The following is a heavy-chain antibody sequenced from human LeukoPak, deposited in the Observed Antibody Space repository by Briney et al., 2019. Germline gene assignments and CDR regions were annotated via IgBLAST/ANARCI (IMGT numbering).Heavy chain of an antibody. J-gene: IGHJ4*02. CDR1: GYSINSGYY. CDR3: ARGSRLLWFGELSFYFDY. Sequence: SSETLSLTCTVSGYSINSGYYWSWIRQPPGKGLEWIGYIYYSGSTNYNPSLKSRVTISVDTSKNQFSLKLSSVTAADTAVYYCARGSRLLWFGELSFYFDYWGQGTLVTVSS. D-gene: IGHD3-10*01. V-gene: IGHV4-61*01. CDR2: IYYSGST.